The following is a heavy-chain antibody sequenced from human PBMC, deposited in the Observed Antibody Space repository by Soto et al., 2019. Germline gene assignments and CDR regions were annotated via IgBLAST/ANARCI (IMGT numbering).Heavy chain of an antibody. CDR1: GGSISSYC. CDR2: IYTSGST. J-gene: IGHJ3*02. D-gene: IGHD4-17*01. CDR3: ARDWADISYDYGDYGPAFDM. V-gene: IGHV4-4*07. Sequence: SETLSLTCTVSGGSISSYCWSWIRQPTGKGLEWIGRIYTSGSTNYNPSLKSRVTMSVDTSKNQFSLKLSSVTAADTAVYYCARDWADISYDYGDYGPAFDMWGPGTLVTV.